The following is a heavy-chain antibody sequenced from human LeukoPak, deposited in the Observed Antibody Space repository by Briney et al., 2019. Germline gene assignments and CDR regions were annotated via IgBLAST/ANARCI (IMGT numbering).Heavy chain of an antibody. CDR3: ARDRALDILTGYSEFNFGY. Sequence: ASVKVSCKASGYTFAGYYMHWVRQAPGQGLEWMGWINPNSGGTNYAQKFQGRVTMTRDTSISTAYMELSRLRSDDTAVYYCARDRALDILTGYSEFNFGYWGQGTLVTVSS. J-gene: IGHJ4*02. CDR2: INPNSGGT. CDR1: GYTFAGYY. D-gene: IGHD3-9*01. V-gene: IGHV1-2*02.